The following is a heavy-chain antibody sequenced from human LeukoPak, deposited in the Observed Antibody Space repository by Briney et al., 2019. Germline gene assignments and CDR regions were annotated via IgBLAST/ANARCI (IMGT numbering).Heavy chain of an antibody. CDR3: ARDYNNIWAPLFDS. J-gene: IGHJ4*02. Sequence: GGSLRLSCAASGFTFITYGMHWVRQAPGKGLEYVSAISSNGGKTYYANSVKGRFTISRDNSKNTLYLQMGGLRAEDMAVYYCARDYNNIWAPLFDSWGQGTLVTVSS. D-gene: IGHD1-14*01. CDR1: GFTFITYG. CDR2: ISSNGGKT. V-gene: IGHV3-64*01.